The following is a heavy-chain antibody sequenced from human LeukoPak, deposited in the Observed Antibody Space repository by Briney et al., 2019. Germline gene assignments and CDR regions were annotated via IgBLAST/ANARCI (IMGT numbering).Heavy chain of an antibody. CDR1: GGSVSNYY. Sequence: PSETLSLTCTVSGGSVSNYYWSWIRQSPGKGLEWIGYISHSGSVNYNPSLKSRVTMSVDTSKNQFSLKLSSVTAADTAVYYCARAYRLPITMVRGVPQYFDYWGQGTLVTVSS. D-gene: IGHD3-10*01. J-gene: IGHJ4*02. V-gene: IGHV4-59*02. CDR2: ISHSGSV. CDR3: ARAYRLPITMVRGVPQYFDY.